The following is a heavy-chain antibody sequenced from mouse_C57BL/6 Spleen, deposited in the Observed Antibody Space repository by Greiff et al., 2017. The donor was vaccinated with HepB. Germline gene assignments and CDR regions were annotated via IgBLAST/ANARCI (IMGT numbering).Heavy chain of an antibody. CDR1: GYTFTSYW. Sequence: VQLQQPGTELVKPGASVKLSCKASGYTFTSYWMHWVKQSPGPGLEWIGNINPSNGGTNYNEKFKSKATLTVDKSSSTAYLQLSSLTSEASSFYYCARRGLLYYFDYWGQGTTLTVSS. V-gene: IGHV1-53*01. CDR3: ARRGLLYYFDY. J-gene: IGHJ2*01. D-gene: IGHD2-10*01. CDR2: INPSNGGT.